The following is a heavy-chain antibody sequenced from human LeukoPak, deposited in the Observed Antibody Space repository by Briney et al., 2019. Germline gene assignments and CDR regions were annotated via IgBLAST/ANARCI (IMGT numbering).Heavy chain of an antibody. CDR1: GFTVSSNY. CDR3: AMSKGAVVPLDY. V-gene: IGHV3-53*01. CDR2: IYSGGST. Sequence: PGGSLRLSCAASGFTVSSNYMSWVRQAPGKGLEWVSVIYSGGSTYYADSVKGRFTISRDNSENTLYLQMNSLRAEDTAVYYCAMSKGAVVPLDYWGQGTLVTVSS. D-gene: IGHD2-2*01. J-gene: IGHJ4*02.